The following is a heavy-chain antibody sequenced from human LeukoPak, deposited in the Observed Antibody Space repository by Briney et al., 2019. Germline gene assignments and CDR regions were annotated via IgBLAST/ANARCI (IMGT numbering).Heavy chain of an antibody. Sequence: ASVKVSCKASGYTFTGYYMHWVRQAPGQGLERMGWINPNSGGTNYAQKFQGRVTMTRDTSISTAYMELSRLRSDDTAVYYCARDRQEGWWFDPWGQGTLVTVSS. J-gene: IGHJ5*02. CDR2: INPNSGGT. D-gene: IGHD2-15*01. CDR3: ARDRQEGWWFDP. V-gene: IGHV1-2*02. CDR1: GYTFTGYY.